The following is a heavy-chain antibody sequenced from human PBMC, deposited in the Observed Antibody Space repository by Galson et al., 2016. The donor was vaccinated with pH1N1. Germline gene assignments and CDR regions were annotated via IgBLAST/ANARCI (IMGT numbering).Heavy chain of an antibody. CDR2: IFTSEST. CDR3: ATFNRFTLSDAYDI. V-gene: IGHV4-61*02. J-gene: IGHJ3*02. Sequence: TLSLTCTVSGGSISSGSYYWSWLREPAGKGLEWVGRIFTSESTNYNPSLKSRVTISMDTSKNQFSLKLRSVTARDPAVYYCATFNRFTLSDAYDIWGQGTMVTVSS. CDR1: GGSISSGSYY. D-gene: IGHD1-14*01.